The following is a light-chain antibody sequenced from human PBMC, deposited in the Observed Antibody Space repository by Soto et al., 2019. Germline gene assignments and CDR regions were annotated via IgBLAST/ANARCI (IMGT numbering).Light chain of an antibody. V-gene: IGKV1-6*02. Sequence: AIPMTQSPSSLSASVGDRITITCRASQGIRDELGWYQQKPGRAPNLLIYAASTLQSGVPSRFSGSGSGTDFTLTISSLQPEDSATYYCLQDFNYPRTFGQGTKVEVK. J-gene: IGKJ1*01. CDR2: AAS. CDR1: QGIRDE. CDR3: LQDFNYPRT.